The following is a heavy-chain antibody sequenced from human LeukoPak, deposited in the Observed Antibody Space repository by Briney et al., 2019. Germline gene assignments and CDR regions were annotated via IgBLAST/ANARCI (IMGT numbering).Heavy chain of an antibody. CDR3: VKDKEGTWGDC. CDR2: ISSIGVGA. D-gene: IGHD3-16*01. CDR1: GFTFSSYA. V-gene: IGHV3-64D*06. J-gene: IGHJ4*02. Sequence: GGSLRLSCSASGFTFSSYAMHWVRQAPGKGLEYVSSISSIGVGAYYADSVKGRFTISRDNSKNTLYLQMSSLRVEDTAVYYCVKDKEGTWGDCWGQGTLVTVSS.